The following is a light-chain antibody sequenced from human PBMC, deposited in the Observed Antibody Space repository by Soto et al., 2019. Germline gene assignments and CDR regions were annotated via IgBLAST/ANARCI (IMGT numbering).Light chain of an antibody. Sequence: QSVLTQPPSASGTPGQRVTISCSGSSSNIGSNYVYWYQQLPGTAPKLLIYSNNQRPSGVPDRFSSSKSGTSASLAISGLRSEDEADYYCAAWDDSLSAHVVFGGGTKVTVL. CDR2: SNN. V-gene: IGLV1-47*02. CDR1: SSNIGSNY. CDR3: AAWDDSLSAHVV. J-gene: IGLJ2*01.